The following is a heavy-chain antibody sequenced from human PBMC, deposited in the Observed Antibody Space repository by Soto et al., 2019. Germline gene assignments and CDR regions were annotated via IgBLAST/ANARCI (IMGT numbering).Heavy chain of an antibody. CDR1: VFTFSSHA. Sequence: GGSLLLSCASSVFTFSSHAMGWVRQAPGRGLERVSAISGSGGSTYYADSVKGRFTISRDNSKNTLYLQMNSLRAEDTAVYYCAKGLEPVVTAAISPNSYHYGMDVWGQGTPVTVSS. D-gene: IGHD2-2*02. CDR3: AKGLEPVVTAAISPNSYHYGMDV. V-gene: IGHV3-23*01. J-gene: IGHJ6*02. CDR2: ISGSGGST.